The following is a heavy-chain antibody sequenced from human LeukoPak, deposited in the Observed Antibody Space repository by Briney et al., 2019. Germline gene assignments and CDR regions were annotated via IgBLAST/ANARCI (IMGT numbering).Heavy chain of an antibody. CDR1: GGSISSSNW. D-gene: IGHD5-24*01. V-gene: IGHV4-4*02. Sequence: PSETLSLTCAVSGGSISSSNWWSLVRQPPGKGLEWIGEIYHSGSTNYNPSPKSRVTISVDKSKNQFSLKLSSVTAADTAVYYCAALQRWRDLALDYWGQGTLVTVSS. CDR3: AALQRWRDLALDY. CDR2: IYHSGST. J-gene: IGHJ4*02.